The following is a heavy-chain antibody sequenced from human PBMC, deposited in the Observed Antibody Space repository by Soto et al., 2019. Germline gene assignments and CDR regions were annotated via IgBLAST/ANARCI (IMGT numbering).Heavy chain of an antibody. J-gene: IGHJ6*02. D-gene: IGHD3-16*02. CDR1: GFTFSSYW. CDR2: IKQDGTEK. V-gene: IGHV3-7*03. Sequence: EVQLVESGGGLVQPGGSLRLSCAASGFTFSSYWMSWVRQAPGKGLEWVANIKQDGTEKYYVDSVKGRFTISRDNAKNSLYLEMNRLRAADTAVYYCARAIVSHNYYYYGRDVWGQGTTVTVSS. CDR3: ARAIVSHNYYYYGRDV.